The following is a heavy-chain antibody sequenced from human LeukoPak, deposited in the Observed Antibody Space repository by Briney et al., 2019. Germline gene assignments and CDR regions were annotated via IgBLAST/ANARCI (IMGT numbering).Heavy chain of an antibody. J-gene: IGHJ6*03. CDR2: IKQEGSEK. CDR3: ARDPAYRGKRDDYNYGAYYYYMDV. V-gene: IGHV3-7*01. Sequence: GGSLRLSCAASGFNFSNSWMSWVRQAPGKGLEWVANIKQEGSEKYYVDSVKGRFTISRDNAKNSLYLQINSLRVEDTAVYFCARDPAYRGKRDDYNYGAYYYYMDVWGKGTTVTVSS. D-gene: IGHD5-24*01. CDR1: GFNFSNSW.